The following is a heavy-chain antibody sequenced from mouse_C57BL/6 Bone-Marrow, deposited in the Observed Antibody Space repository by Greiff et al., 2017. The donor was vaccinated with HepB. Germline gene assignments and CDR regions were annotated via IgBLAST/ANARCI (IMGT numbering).Heavy chain of an antibody. CDR2: IDPSDSYT. J-gene: IGHJ2*01. V-gene: IGHV1-59*01. Sequence: QVQLKQPGAELVRPGTSVKLSCKASGYTFTSYWMHWVKQRPGQGLEWIGVIDPSDSYTNYNQKFKGKATLTVDTSSSTAYMQLSSLTSEDSAVYYCAREGRANSDYWGQGTTLTVSS. CDR3: AREGRANSDY. CDR1: GYTFTSYW. D-gene: IGHD3-3*01.